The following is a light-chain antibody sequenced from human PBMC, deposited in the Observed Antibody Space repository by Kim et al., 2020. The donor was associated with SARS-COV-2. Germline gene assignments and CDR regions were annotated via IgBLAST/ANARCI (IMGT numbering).Light chain of an antibody. V-gene: IGLV2-11*01. CDR2: NVN. CDR3: CSYAGIFPSM. Sequence: QSALTQTRSVSGSPGQSVTISCTGTSSDVGGYNYVSWYQQHPGKAPKLMIYNVNKWPSGVPDRFSGSKSGNTASLTISGLQAEDEAYYYCCSYAGIFPSMFGGRTRPTVL. CDR1: SSDVGGYNY. J-gene: IGLJ3*02.